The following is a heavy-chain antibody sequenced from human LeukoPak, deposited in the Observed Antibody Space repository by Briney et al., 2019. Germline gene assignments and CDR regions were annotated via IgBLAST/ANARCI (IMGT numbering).Heavy chain of an antibody. Sequence: SQTLSLTCAISGDSVSSNSAAWNWIRQSPSRGLEWLGRTYFTSEWYYDYAGSVKSRISINSDTSKNQFSLQLNSVTPEDTAVYFCARGMIAYLDYWGQGTPVTVSS. CDR1: GDSVSSNSAA. CDR2: TYFTSEWYY. J-gene: IGHJ4*02. D-gene: IGHD2-21*01. V-gene: IGHV6-1*01. CDR3: ARGMIAYLDY.